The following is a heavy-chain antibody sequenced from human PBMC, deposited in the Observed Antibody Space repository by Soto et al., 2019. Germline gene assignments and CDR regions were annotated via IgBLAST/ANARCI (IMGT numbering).Heavy chain of an antibody. CDR1: GYTFSSYA. D-gene: IGHD2-8*01. CDR3: ATDRCPDGICYTGQLNY. V-gene: IGHV1-3*01. CDR2: INAGTGNT. Sequence: ASVEVSCKASGYTFSSYAMHWVRQAPGQRLEWMGWINAGTGNTKYSQKFEGRGTISRDASATTAYMELRSLRSEDTDVYFGATDRCPDGICYTGQLNYWGQGSLVTVSS. J-gene: IGHJ4*02.